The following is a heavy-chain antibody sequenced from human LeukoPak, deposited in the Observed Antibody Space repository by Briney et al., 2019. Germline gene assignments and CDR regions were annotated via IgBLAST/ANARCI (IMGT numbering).Heavy chain of an antibody. D-gene: IGHD6-6*01. V-gene: IGHV1-8*01. CDR3: ARGSRSTGFDY. Sequence: ASVKVSCTASAYGFTSYDITWVRQATGQGLEWMGWMNPNSGNTGYAQKFQGRVTMTRNTSISTAYMELSSLRSEDTAVYYCARGSRSTGFDYWGQGTLVTVSS. CDR1: AYGFTSYD. J-gene: IGHJ4*02. CDR2: MNPNSGNT.